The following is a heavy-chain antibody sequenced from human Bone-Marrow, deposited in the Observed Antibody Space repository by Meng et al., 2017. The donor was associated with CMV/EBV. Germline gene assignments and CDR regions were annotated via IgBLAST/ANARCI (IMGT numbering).Heavy chain of an antibody. D-gene: IGHD6-19*01. CDR1: GFTFSTSG. V-gene: IGHV3-30*18. J-gene: IGHJ4*02. CDR2: TSDDGNNK. Sequence: GESLKISCSTSGFTFSTSGLHWVRQAPGKGLEWLTFTSDDGNNKHFADSMKGRLTVSRDNSKGTLYLQMNSLGPDDTAIYYCAKETDNGWHIQYWGQGELVTVSS. CDR3: AKETDNGWHIQY.